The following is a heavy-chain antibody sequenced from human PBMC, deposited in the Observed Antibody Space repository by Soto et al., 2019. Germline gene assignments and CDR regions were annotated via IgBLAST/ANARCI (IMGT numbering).Heavy chain of an antibody. D-gene: IGHD5-18*01. Sequence: SETLSLTCTVSGGSISSSSYYWGWIRQPPGKGLEWIGSIYYSGSTYYNPSLKSRVTISVDTSKNQFSLKLSSVTAADTAVYYCARLDTAKDYCYYYGMDVWGQGTTVTVSS. V-gene: IGHV4-39*01. CDR3: ARLDTAKDYCYYYGMDV. CDR1: GGSISSSSYY. J-gene: IGHJ6*02. CDR2: IYYSGST.